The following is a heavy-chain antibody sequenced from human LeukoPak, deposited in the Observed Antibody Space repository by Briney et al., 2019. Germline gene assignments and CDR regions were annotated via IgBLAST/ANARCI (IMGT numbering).Heavy chain of an antibody. CDR2: IYYSGST. CDR3: AREWSDPYSGYDYYYFDY. V-gene: IGHV4-31*11. D-gene: IGHD5-12*01. Sequence: PSETLSLTCAVYGGSFSGYYWSWIRQHPGKGLEWIGYIYYSGSTYYNPSLKSRVTISVDTSKNQFSLKLSSVTAADTAVYYCAREWSDPYSGYDYYYFDYWGQGTLVTVSS. J-gene: IGHJ4*02. CDR1: GGSFSGYY.